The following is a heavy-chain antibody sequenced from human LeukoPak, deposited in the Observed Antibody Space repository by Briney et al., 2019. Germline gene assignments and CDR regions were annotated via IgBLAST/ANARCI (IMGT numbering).Heavy chain of an antibody. CDR3: AKGPNYDILTGWRKTYNGFDV. V-gene: IGHV3-30*18. Sequence: GGSLRLSCAASGFTFSSYGMHWVRQAPGKGLEWVAVISYDGSNKYYADSVKGRFTISRDNSKNTLYLQMNSLSAEDTAVYYCAKGPNYDILTGWRKTYNGFDVWGQGTMVTVSS. D-gene: IGHD3-9*01. CDR1: GFTFSSYG. CDR2: ISYDGSNK. J-gene: IGHJ3*01.